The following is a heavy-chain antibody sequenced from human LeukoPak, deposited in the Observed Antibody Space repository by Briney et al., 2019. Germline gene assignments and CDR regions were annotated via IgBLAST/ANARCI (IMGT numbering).Heavy chain of an antibody. CDR2: ISGSGDST. Sequence: TGGSLRLSCAASGFTFSTYAVNWVRQAPGKGLEWVSTISGSGDSTYYADSVKGRFTISRDNSKNTLYLQMNSLRAEDTAVYYCAKELAYCGGDCYASDYWGQGTLVTVSS. CDR1: GFTFSTYA. V-gene: IGHV3-23*01. J-gene: IGHJ4*02. CDR3: AKELAYCGGDCYASDY. D-gene: IGHD2-21*02.